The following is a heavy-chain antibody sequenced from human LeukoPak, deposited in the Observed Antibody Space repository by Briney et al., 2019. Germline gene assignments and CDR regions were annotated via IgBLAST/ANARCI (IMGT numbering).Heavy chain of an antibody. CDR2: ISSTSNTI. D-gene: IGHD2-2*01. Sequence: GGSLRLSCAASGFIFSNYSMNWVRQAPGKGLEWISCISSTSNTIYYADSVKGRFTISGDKAKTSLDMQMNSLRDEDTAVYYCARPSRSTGPAYWGQGTLVTVSS. J-gene: IGHJ4*02. CDR1: GFIFSNYS. V-gene: IGHV3-48*02. CDR3: ARPSRSTGPAY.